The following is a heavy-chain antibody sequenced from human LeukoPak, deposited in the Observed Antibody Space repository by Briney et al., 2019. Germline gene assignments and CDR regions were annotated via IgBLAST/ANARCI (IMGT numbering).Heavy chain of an antibody. Sequence: SETLSLTCTVPVGSISSYYWSSIRQPPRKGLEWIGRIYTSGSSNYIPSLKSRVTMSVDTSKNQFSLKLSSVTAADTAVYYCARSKSSGSYYKDRYYFDYWGQGTLVTVSS. J-gene: IGHJ4*02. V-gene: IGHV4-4*07. CDR2: IYTSGSS. D-gene: IGHD3-10*01. CDR3: ARSKSSGSYYKDRYYFDY. CDR1: VGSISSYY.